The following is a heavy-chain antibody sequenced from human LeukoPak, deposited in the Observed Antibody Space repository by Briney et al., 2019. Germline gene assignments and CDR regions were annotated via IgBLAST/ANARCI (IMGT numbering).Heavy chain of an antibody. CDR2: MNPNSGNT. CDR1: GYTFSSYD. V-gene: IGHV1-8*01. Sequence: ASVKVSCKASGYTFSSYDVTWVRQAPGQGLEYMGWMNPNSGNTGYAQKFRGRVTMTSDASTTSAYMELSSLTSEDTAVYYCTRAVRNRLLSEYWGQGTLITVSS. J-gene: IGHJ4*02. D-gene: IGHD2-2*01. CDR3: TRAVRNRLLSEY.